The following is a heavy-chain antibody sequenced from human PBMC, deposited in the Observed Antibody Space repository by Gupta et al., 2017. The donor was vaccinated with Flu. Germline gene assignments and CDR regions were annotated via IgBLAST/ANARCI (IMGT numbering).Heavy chain of an antibody. CDR2: IIPIFGTA. Sequence: QVQLVQSGAEVKKPGSSVKVSCKASGGTFSSYAISWVRQAPGQGLEWMGGIIPIFGTANYAQKFQGRVTITADESTSTAYMELSSLRSEDTAVYYCATLPPYGSGSYYTAGVDYWGQGTLVTVSS. CDR1: GGTFSSYA. V-gene: IGHV1-69*01. CDR3: ATLPPYGSGSYYTAGVDY. D-gene: IGHD3-10*01. J-gene: IGHJ4*02.